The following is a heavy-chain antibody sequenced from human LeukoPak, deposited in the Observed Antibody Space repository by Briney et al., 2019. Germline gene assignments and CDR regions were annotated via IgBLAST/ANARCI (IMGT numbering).Heavy chain of an antibody. V-gene: IGHV4-59*01. CDR3: ARGDYGSGYRVNWFDP. CDR2: IYYSGST. D-gene: IGHD3-10*01. J-gene: IGHJ5*02. Sequence: SETLSLTCTVSGGSISSYSWSWIRQPPGKGLEWIGYIYYSGSTNYNPSLKSRVTISVDTSKNQFSLKLSSVTAADTAVYYCARGDYGSGYRVNWFDPWGEGTLVTVSS. CDR1: GGSISSYS.